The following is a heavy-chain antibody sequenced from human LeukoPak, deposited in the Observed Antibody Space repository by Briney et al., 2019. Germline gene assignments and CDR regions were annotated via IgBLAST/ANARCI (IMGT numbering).Heavy chain of an antibody. J-gene: IGHJ4*02. Sequence: GGSLRLSCAASGFTFTTYAMSWVRQAPGKGLEWVSAIGGSGSSTYYAASVKGRFTISRDNSKNTLYLQTNSLRAEDTAVYYCARGGTMYYGSGNFDYWGQGTLVTVSS. CDR3: ARGGTMYYGSGNFDY. V-gene: IGHV3-23*01. D-gene: IGHD3-10*01. CDR2: IGGSGSST. CDR1: GFTFTTYA.